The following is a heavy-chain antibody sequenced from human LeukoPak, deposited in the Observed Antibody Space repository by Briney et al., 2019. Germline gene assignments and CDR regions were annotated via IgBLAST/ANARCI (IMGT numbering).Heavy chain of an antibody. Sequence: QPGGSLRLSCAASGFTFSSYAMSWVRQAPGKGLEWVSAISGSGGSTYYADSVKGRFTISRDNSMNTLYLQMNSLRAEDTAVYYCASHTRGYSYGYDYFDYWGQGTLVTVSS. D-gene: IGHD5-18*01. J-gene: IGHJ4*02. CDR1: GFTFSSYA. CDR2: ISGSGGST. CDR3: ASHTRGYSYGYDYFDY. V-gene: IGHV3-23*01.